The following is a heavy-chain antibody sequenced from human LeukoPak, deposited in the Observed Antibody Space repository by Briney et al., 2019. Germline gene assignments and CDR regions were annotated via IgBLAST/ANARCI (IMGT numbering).Heavy chain of an antibody. CDR2: ISGSGGNT. Sequence: PGGSLRLSCAASGFTFSSYAMSWVRQAPGKGLEWVSGISGSGGNTYYADSVKGRFTISRDNSNNTLYLQMNSLRAEDTAVYYCARAPTDYYYYYGMDVWGQGTTVTVSS. J-gene: IGHJ6*02. D-gene: IGHD4-11*01. V-gene: IGHV3-23*01. CDR3: ARAPTDYYYYYGMDV. CDR1: GFTFSSYA.